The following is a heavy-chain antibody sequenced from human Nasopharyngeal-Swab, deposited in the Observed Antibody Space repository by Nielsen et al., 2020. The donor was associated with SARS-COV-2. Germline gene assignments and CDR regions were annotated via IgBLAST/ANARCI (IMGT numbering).Heavy chain of an antibody. J-gene: IGHJ5*02. D-gene: IGHD5-12*01. CDR3: VKDLAYDEVS. Sequence: GESLKISCVASGFTLSNYAMSWVRQAPGKGLEWVSTINNRGDDTHYVDSVRGRFTVSRDNSKNTLYLQMNSLRGEDTAIYYCVKDLAYDEVSWGQGTLVTVSS. CDR2: INNRGDDT. V-gene: IGHV3-23*01. CDR1: GFTLSNYA.